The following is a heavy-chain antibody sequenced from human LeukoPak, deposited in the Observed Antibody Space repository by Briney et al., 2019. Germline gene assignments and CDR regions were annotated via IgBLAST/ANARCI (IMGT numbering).Heavy chain of an antibody. V-gene: IGHV4-59*12. CDR3: AREPSVLLWFGANWFDP. CDR1: GGSISSYY. Sequence: SEALSLTCTVSGGSISSYYWSWIRQPPGKGLEWIGYIYYSGSTNYNPSLKSRVTISVDTSKNQFSLKLSSVTAADTAVYYCAREPSVLLWFGANWFDPWGQGTLVTVSS. D-gene: IGHD3-10*01. CDR2: IYYSGST. J-gene: IGHJ5*02.